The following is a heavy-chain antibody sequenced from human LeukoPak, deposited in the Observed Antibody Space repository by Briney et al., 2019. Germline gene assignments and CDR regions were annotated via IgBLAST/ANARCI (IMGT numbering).Heavy chain of an antibody. CDR3: AREPPGY. Sequence: PSQTLSLTCTVSGGSVTSGNYYWNWIRQPAGKGLEWIGRIYTNGGDSYNPSLKSRVTISIDASKNQFSLKLSSVTAADTAVYYCAREPPGYWGRGILVTVSS. CDR2: IYTNGGD. CDR1: GGSVTSGNYY. J-gene: IGHJ4*02. V-gene: IGHV4-61*02.